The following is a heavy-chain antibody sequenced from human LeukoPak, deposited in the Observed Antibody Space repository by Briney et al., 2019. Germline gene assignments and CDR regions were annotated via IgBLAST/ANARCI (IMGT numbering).Heavy chain of an antibody. CDR2: ISGSGGST. CDR1: GFTFSSYA. CDR3: AKDLRSRIAAAGTPYAEYFQH. V-gene: IGHV3-23*01. Sequence: AGSLRLSCAASGFTFSSYAMSWVRQAPGKGLEWVSAISGSGGSTYYADSVKGRFTISRDNSKNTLYLQMNSLRAEDTAVYYCAKDLRSRIAAAGTPYAEYFQHWGQGTLVTVSS. D-gene: IGHD6-13*01. J-gene: IGHJ1*01.